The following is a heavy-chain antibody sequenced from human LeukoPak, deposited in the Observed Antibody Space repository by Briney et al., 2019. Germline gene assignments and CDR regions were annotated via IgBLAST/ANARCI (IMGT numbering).Heavy chain of an antibody. CDR2: ISGSGGSA. J-gene: IGHJ4*02. D-gene: IGHD6-19*01. Sequence: GGSLRLSCAASGFTFSNHAMRWVRQAPGKGLEWVSGISGSGGSAYYADSVKGRFTISRDNSKSTLYLQVNSLRAEDTAVYYCAREIALAGLNDYWGQGTLVTVSS. CDR1: GFTFSNHA. CDR3: AREIALAGLNDY. V-gene: IGHV3-23*01.